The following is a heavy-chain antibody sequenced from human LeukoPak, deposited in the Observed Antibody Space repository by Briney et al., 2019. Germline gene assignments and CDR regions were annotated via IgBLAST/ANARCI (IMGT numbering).Heavy chain of an antibody. Sequence: PGGSLRLSWAASGFTFSSYGMHWVRQAPGKGLEWVAVIWYDGSNKYYADSVKGRFTISRDNSKNTLYLQMNSLRAEDTAVYYCARGNRGFYGTPAASWGQGTLVTVSS. CDR1: GFTFSSYG. J-gene: IGHJ4*02. V-gene: IGHV3-33*01. CDR3: ARGNRGFYGTPAAS. CDR2: IWYDGSNK. D-gene: IGHD4-17*01.